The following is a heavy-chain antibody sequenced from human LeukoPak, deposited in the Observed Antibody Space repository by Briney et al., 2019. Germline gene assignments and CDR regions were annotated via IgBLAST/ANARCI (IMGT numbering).Heavy chain of an antibody. CDR3: ARDLHSVLKTTVKQDY. V-gene: IGHV3-21*01. Sequence: GGSLRLSCAASGFTFSSYSMNWVRQAPGKGLEWVSSISSSSSYIYYADSVKGRFTISRDNAKNSLYLQMNSLRAEDTAVYYCARDLHSVLKTTVKQDYWGQGTLVTVSS. D-gene: IGHD4-11*01. CDR2: ISSSSSYI. CDR1: GFTFSSYS. J-gene: IGHJ4*02.